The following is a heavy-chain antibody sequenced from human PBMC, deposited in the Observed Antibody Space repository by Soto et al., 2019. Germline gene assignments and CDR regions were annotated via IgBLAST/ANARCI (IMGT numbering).Heavy chain of an antibody. Sequence: SETLSLTCTVSGGSISSGDYYWSWIRQPPGKGLEWIGYIYYSGSTYYNPSLKSQVTISVDTSKNQFSLKLSSVTAADTAVYYCARSLRFLEWLTGADYGMDVWGQGTTVTVSS. CDR1: GGSISSGDYY. CDR3: ARSLRFLEWLTGADYGMDV. J-gene: IGHJ6*02. D-gene: IGHD3-3*01. V-gene: IGHV4-30-4*01. CDR2: IYYSGST.